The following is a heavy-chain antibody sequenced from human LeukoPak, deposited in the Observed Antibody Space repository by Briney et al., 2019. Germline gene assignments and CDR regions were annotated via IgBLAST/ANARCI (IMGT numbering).Heavy chain of an antibody. Sequence: PGGSLRLSCAASGFIFSAYWMHWVRQAPGKGLVWVSRINTDGSSPTYAASVKGRFTISRDNAKNTLYLQMNSLTAEDTAVYYCVTPGKWTWGQGTPGTVSS. D-gene: IGHD3/OR15-3a*01. J-gene: IGHJ1*01. CDR1: GFIFSAYW. V-gene: IGHV3-74*01. CDR3: VTPGKWT. CDR2: INTDGSSP.